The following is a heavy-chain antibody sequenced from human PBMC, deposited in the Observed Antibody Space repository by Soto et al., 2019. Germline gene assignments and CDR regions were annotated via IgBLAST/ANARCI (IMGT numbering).Heavy chain of an antibody. V-gene: IGHV3-64D*08. D-gene: IGHD5-18*01. J-gene: IGHJ4*02. Sequence: GGSLRLSCSASGFTFSSYAMHWVRQAPGKGLEYVSAISSNGGSTYYADSVKGRFTISRDNSKNTLYLQMSSLRAEDTAVYYCVKERGYSYGHFDYWGQGTLVTVSS. CDR2: ISSNGGST. CDR1: GFTFSSYA. CDR3: VKERGYSYGHFDY.